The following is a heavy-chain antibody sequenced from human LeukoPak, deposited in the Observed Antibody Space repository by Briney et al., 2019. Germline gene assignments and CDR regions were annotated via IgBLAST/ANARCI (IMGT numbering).Heavy chain of an antibody. CDR2: IVVGSGHT. Sequence: ASVKVSCTASGFTFATSTMQWVRQARGQRLEWMGWIVVGSGHTNYAQKFQQRVTITRDMSTSTAYIYLSSLTSEDTALYYCAATLTVTTGSTYYGMDIWGQGTTVTVSS. V-gene: IGHV1-58*02. CDR1: GFTFATST. CDR3: AATLTVTTGSTYYGMDI. J-gene: IGHJ6*02. D-gene: IGHD4-17*01.